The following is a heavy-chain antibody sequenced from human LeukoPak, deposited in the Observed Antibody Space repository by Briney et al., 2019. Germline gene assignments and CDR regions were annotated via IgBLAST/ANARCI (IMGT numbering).Heavy chain of an antibody. Sequence: GVSLRLSCAASGFTFCSYGMHWVRQAPGKGLEWVAVIWYDGSNKYYADSVKGRFTISRDNSKNTLYLQMNSLRAEDTAVYYCARDGYGFYYYYYGMDVWGQGTTVTVSS. CDR1: GFTFCSYG. CDR3: ARDGYGFYYYYYGMDV. V-gene: IGHV3-33*01. CDR2: IWYDGSNK. D-gene: IGHD1-1*01. J-gene: IGHJ6*02.